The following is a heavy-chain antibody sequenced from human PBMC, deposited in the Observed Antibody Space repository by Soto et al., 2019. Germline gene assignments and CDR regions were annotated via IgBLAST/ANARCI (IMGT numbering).Heavy chain of an antibody. D-gene: IGHD6-19*01. CDR3: AKDSGYSSGWRYFDY. V-gene: IGHV3-23*01. CDR1: GFTFSSYA. Sequence: GGSLRLSCAASGFTFSSYAMSWVRQAPGKGLEWVSAISGSGGSTYYADSVKGRFTISRDNSKNTLYLQMNSLRAEDTAVYYCAKDSGYSSGWRYFDYWGQGTLVTVSS. CDR2: ISGSGGST. J-gene: IGHJ4*02.